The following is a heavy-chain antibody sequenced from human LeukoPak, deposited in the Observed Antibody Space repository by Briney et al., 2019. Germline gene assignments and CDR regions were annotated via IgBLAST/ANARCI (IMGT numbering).Heavy chain of an antibody. D-gene: IGHD2/OR15-2a*01. Sequence: GGSLRLSCAASGFTLSSYAMSWVRQAPGKGLEWVSAISSSGGSIYYADSVKGRFTISRDNSKNTLYLQMNSLRAEDTAVYYCAKATFYLYYFDYWGQGTLVTVSS. V-gene: IGHV3-23*01. CDR2: ISSSGGSI. CDR3: AKATFYLYYFDY. J-gene: IGHJ4*02. CDR1: GFTLSSYA.